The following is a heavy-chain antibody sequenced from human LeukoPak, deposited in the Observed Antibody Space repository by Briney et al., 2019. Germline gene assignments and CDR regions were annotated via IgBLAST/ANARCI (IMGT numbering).Heavy chain of an antibody. Sequence: GGSLRLSCAASGFTVSSNYMSWVRQAPGKGLEWVSVIYSGSSTYYADSVKGRFTISRDNSKNTLYLQMNSLRAEDTAVYYCARDGTGDYYFDYWGQGTLVTVSS. D-gene: IGHD7-27*01. V-gene: IGHV3-66*01. CDR3: ARDGTGDYYFDY. CDR2: IYSGSST. J-gene: IGHJ4*02. CDR1: GFTVSSNY.